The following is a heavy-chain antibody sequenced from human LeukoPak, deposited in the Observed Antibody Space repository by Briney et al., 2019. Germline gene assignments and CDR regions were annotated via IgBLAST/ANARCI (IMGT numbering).Heavy chain of an antibody. V-gene: IGHV1-2*02. CDR3: ARGLPLVGAEADY. CDR1: GYTFTGYY. J-gene: IGHJ4*02. Sequence: ASVKVSCKASGYTFTGYYMHWVRQAPGQGLEWMGWINPNSGGTNYAQKFQGRVTMTRDTSISTAYMELSRLRSDDTAVYYCARGLPLVGAEADYWGQGTLVTVSS. CDR2: INPNSGGT. D-gene: IGHD1-26*01.